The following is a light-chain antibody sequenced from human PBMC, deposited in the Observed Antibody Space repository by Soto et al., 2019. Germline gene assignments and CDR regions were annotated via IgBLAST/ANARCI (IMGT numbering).Light chain of an antibody. CDR2: DAS. Sequence: EIVMTQSPATLSVSPGERATLSCRASQSVSSNLAWYQQKPGQAPRLLIYDASTRATGIPARFSGSGSGTEFTLTISRLQSEDFAVYYCQQYTNWRTFGQGTKVEIK. CDR1: QSVSSN. J-gene: IGKJ1*01. V-gene: IGKV3-15*01. CDR3: QQYTNWRT.